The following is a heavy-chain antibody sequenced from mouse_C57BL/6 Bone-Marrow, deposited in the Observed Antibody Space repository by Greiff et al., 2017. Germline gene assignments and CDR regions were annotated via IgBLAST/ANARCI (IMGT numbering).Heavy chain of an antibody. D-gene: IGHD2-3*01. CDR1: GFNIKNTY. V-gene: IGHV14-3*01. Sequence: EVQLKESVAELVRPGASVKLSCTASGFNIKNTYMNWVKQRPEQGLEWIGRIDPANGNTKYAPKFQGKATITADTSSNTAYLQLSSLTSEDTAIYYCASRGYFLHFDYWGQGTTLTVSS. J-gene: IGHJ2*01. CDR3: ASRGYFLHFDY. CDR2: IDPANGNT.